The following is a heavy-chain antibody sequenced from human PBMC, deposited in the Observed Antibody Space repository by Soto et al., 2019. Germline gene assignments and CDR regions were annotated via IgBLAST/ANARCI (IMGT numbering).Heavy chain of an antibody. CDR2: IYYSGST. Sequence: QVQLQESGPGLVKPSETLSLTCTVSGGSISSYYWSWIRQPPGKGLEWIGYIYYSGSTNYNPSLKSRVTISVDTSKTQYALKLSSVTAADTAVYYCARHAREYYDFWSGYSCAEYFQHWGQGTLVTVSS. D-gene: IGHD3-3*01. CDR3: ARHAREYYDFWSGYSCAEYFQH. J-gene: IGHJ1*01. V-gene: IGHV4-59*08. CDR1: GGSISSYY.